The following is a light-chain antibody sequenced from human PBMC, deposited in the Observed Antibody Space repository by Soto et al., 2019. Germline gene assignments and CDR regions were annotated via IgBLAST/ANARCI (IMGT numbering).Light chain of an antibody. Sequence: EIVLTQSPGTLSLSPGERATLSCRASQSVSSSYLAWYQQKPGQAPMLLICGASSRATGIPDRFSGSGSGTVFTLTISRLEPEDFAVYSCQQYGSSSLTFGGGTKEEIK. CDR1: QSVSSSY. CDR2: GAS. CDR3: QQYGSSSLT. V-gene: IGKV3-20*01. J-gene: IGKJ4*01.